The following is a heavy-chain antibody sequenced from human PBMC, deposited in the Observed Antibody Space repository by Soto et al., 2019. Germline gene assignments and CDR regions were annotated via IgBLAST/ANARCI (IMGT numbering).Heavy chain of an antibody. V-gene: IGHV1-18*01. CDR1: GYTFSSIG. J-gene: IGHJ4*02. Sequence: QIQLVQSGAEVKKPGASVKVSCKASGYTFSSIGISWVRQAPGQGLEWMGWISPYKGNTHYAQGLHGRVTMTTDTSTSTAYMELRSLRSDDTAVYYCARDLDASGSYYTDYWGQGTLVTVSS. CDR2: ISPYKGNT. D-gene: IGHD3-10*01. CDR3: ARDLDASGSYYTDY.